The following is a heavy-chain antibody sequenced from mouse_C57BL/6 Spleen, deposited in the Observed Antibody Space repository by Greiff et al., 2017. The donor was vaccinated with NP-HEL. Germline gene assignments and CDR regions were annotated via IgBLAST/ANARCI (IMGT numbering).Heavy chain of an antibody. Sequence: QVQLQQPGTELVKPGASVKLSCKASGYTFTSYWMHWVKQRPGQGLEWIGNINPSNGGTNYNEKFKSKATLTVDKSSSTAYMQLSSLTSEDSAVYVCASPPPVVEDWFAYWGQGTLVTVSA. D-gene: IGHD1-1*01. J-gene: IGHJ3*01. CDR2: INPSNGGT. CDR3: ASPPPVVEDWFAY. V-gene: IGHV1-53*01. CDR1: GYTFTSYW.